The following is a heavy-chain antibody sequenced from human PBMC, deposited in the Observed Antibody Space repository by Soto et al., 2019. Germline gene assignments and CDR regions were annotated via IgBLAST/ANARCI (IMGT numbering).Heavy chain of an antibody. CDR2: VSKGGTAAYLSEGETT. Sequence: QVQLQESGPGLVRPSETLSLTCTVSGVSINNFFWSWIQQTPGKGLEWIGYVSKGGTAAYLSEGETTGYNPSLESRATISLDLPKNQFSLRLTSVTAADTAVYYCARDRGGITVSSKPLGEWFDPWGQGTLVTVSS. CDR3: ARDRGGITVSSKPLGEWFDP. CDR1: GVSINNFF. V-gene: IGHV4-59*01. D-gene: IGHD3-16*01. J-gene: IGHJ5*02.